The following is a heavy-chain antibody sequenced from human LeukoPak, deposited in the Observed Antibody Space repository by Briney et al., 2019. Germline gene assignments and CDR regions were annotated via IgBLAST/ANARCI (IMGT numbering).Heavy chain of an antibody. J-gene: IGHJ4*02. D-gene: IGHD3-22*01. CDR3: VRSAFHAGSGNYYDY. V-gene: IGHV3-21*01. CDR2: ISSSSSYI. CDR1: GFTFSSYS. Sequence: GGSLRLSCAASGFTFSSYSMNWVCQAPGKGLEWVSSISSSSSYIYYADSVKGRFTISRDNAKNSLYLQMNSLRAEDTAVYYCVRSAFHAGSGNYYDYWGQGTLVTVSS.